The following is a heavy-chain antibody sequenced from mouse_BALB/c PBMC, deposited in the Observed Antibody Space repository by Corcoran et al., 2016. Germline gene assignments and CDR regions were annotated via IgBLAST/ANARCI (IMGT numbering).Heavy chain of an antibody. CDR1: GFSLSTSGMG. Sequence: QVTLKESGPGILQPSQTLSLTCSFSGFSLSTSGMGVSWIRQPSGKGLEWLAHIYWDDDKRYNPSLKSRLTISKDTSSNQVFLKITSVDTADTATYYCARRGTTAGSNYFDYWGQGTTLTVSS. V-gene: IGHV8-12*01. J-gene: IGHJ2*01. CDR2: IYWDDDK. CDR3: ARRGTTAGSNYFDY. D-gene: IGHD1-2*01.